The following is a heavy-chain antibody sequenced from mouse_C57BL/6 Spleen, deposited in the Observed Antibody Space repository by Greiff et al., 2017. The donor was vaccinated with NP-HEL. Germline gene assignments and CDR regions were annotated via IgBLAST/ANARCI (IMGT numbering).Heavy chain of an antibody. V-gene: IGHV14-4*01. CDR1: GFNIKDDY. CDR3: TPDYYGSGAY. J-gene: IGHJ2*01. Sequence: EVQLQQSGAELVRPGASVKLSCTASGFNIKDDYMHWVKQRPEQGLEWIGWIDPENGDTEYASKFQGKATITADTSSNTAYLQLSSLTSEDTAVYYCTPDYYGSGAYWGQGTTLTVSS. CDR2: IDPENGDT. D-gene: IGHD1-1*01.